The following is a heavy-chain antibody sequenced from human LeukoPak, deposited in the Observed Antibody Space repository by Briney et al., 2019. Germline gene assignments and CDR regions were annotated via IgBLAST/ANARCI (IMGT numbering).Heavy chain of an antibody. V-gene: IGHV3-53*04. CDR3: ASSYYDSSGYYGDFDY. J-gene: IGHJ4*02. Sequence: PGGSLRLYCAASGFTVSSNYMSWVRQAPGKGLEWVSVIYSGGSTYYADSVKGRFTISRHNSKNTLYLQMNSLRAEDTAVYYCASSYYDSSGYYGDFDYWGQGTLVTVSS. D-gene: IGHD3-22*01. CDR2: IYSGGST. CDR1: GFTVSSNY.